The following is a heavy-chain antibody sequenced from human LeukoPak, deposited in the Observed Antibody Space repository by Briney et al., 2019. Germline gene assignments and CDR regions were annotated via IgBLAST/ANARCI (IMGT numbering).Heavy chain of an antibody. CDR1: GFSFSSCA. D-gene: IGHD4-23*01. J-gene: IGHJ5*02. Sequence: PGGSLRLSCAASGFSFSSCAMHWARQAPGKGLEWVAFIRYDANSKYYADSVKGRFTISRDNSKDTLYLQTTSLRIEDTAVYYCTKGDDYGANTRLPKYNWFDPWGQGTLVTVSS. V-gene: IGHV3-30*02. CDR2: IRYDANSK. CDR3: TKGDDYGANTRLPKYNWFDP.